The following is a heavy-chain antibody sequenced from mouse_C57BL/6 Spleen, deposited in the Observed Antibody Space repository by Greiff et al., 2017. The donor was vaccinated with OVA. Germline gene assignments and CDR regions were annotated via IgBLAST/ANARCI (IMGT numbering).Heavy chain of an antibody. D-gene: IGHD2-10*02. CDR3: AGCEPSTDYIEC. J-gene: IGHJ2*01. V-gene: IGHV1-69*01. CDR2: IDPSDSYT. CDR1: GYTFTSYW. Sequence: QVQLQQPGAELVMPGASVKLSCKASGYTFTSYWMHWVKQRPGQGLEWIGEIDPSDSYTNYNQKFKGKSTLTVDKSSSTAYMQLSSLTSEDSAVYYCAGCEPSTDYIECWGERTTLAVTA.